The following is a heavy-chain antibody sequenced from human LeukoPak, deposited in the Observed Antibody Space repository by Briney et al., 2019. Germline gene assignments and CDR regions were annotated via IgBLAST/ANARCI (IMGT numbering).Heavy chain of an antibody. V-gene: IGHV3-7*01. CDR1: GFSFSDYW. CDR2: IKKDGSEK. Sequence: GGSLRLSCAASGFSFSDYWMSWVRQAPGKGLEWVANIKKDGSEKHYVDSVKGRFTISRDNAKNSLYLQMKSLRAEDTAVYYCVTLVVVPHLNWGQGTLVTVSS. J-gene: IGHJ4*02. D-gene: IGHD2-15*01. CDR3: VTLVVVPHLN.